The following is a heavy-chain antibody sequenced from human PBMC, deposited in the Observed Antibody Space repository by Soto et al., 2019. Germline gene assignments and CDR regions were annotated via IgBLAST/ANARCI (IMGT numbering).Heavy chain of an antibody. J-gene: IGHJ6*03. Sequence: QVQLVQSGAEVKKPGASVKVSCKASGYTFTAYAMHWVRQAPGQRPEWMGWINAGNGNTKYSQKFQGRVSITRDTSASTAYVELTSLRAEDTAVYYCARGIYYFGSGTDNYYYYYYMDVWGKATTVTVSS. CDR1: GYTFTAYA. D-gene: IGHD3-10*01. V-gene: IGHV1-3*01. CDR2: INAGNGNT. CDR3: ARGIYYFGSGTDNYYYYYYMDV.